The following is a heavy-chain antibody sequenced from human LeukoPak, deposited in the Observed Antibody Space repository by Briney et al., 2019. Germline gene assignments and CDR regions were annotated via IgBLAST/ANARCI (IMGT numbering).Heavy chain of an antibody. V-gene: IGHV1-2*02. CDR2: INPNSGGT. D-gene: IGHD3-22*01. CDR1: GYTFTGYY. Sequence: ASVKVSCKASGYTFTGYYMHWVRQAPGQGLEWMGWINPNSGGTNYAQKFQGRVTMTRDTSISTAYMELSRPRSDDPDVYYCARDSAEDYYDSSGYYQSDAFDIWGQGTMVTVSS. CDR3: ARDSAEDYYDSSGYYQSDAFDI. J-gene: IGHJ3*02.